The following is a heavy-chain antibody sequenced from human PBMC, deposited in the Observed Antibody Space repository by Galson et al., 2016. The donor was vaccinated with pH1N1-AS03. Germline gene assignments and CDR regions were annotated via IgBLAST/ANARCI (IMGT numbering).Heavy chain of an antibody. CDR2: IMPVFGPA. CDR1: GGNFRTHP. Sequence: SVKVSCKASGGNFRTHPISWVRQAPGQGLEWMGGIMPVFGPAKYAQKFQGRVTISADESTSTAYMELNNLRPEDTAVYYCATDHYKTSDFRGAWDYWGQGTPVTVSS. CDR3: ATDHYKTSDFRGAWDY. V-gene: IGHV1-69*13. J-gene: IGHJ4*02. D-gene: IGHD1-14*01.